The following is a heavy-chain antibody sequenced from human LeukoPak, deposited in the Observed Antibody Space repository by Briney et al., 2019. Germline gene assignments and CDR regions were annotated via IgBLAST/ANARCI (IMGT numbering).Heavy chain of an antibody. D-gene: IGHD3-9*01. J-gene: IGHJ3*02. CDR2: IIPIFGTA. V-gene: IGHV1-69*13. Sequence: ASVKVSCKASGGTFSSYAISWVRQAPGQGLEWMGGIIPIFGTANYAQKFQGRVTITADESTSTAYMELSSLRSEDTAVYYCARDLCRLGYFDWFCAFDIWGQGTMVTVSS. CDR3: ARDLCRLGYFDWFCAFDI. CDR1: GGTFSSYA.